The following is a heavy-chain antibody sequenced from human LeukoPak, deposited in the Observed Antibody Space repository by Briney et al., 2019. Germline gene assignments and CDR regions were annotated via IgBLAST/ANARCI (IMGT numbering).Heavy chain of an antibody. CDR1: GYTFSDYY. D-gene: IGHD6-13*01. V-gene: IGHV1-2*02. J-gene: IGHJ3*02. Sequence: GASVKVSCKASGYTFSDYYMHWVRQAPGQGLEWMGWINPNSGGSNYAQKFQGRVTMTRDTSISTAYMELSSLRADDSAVYYCATGGSSWPRVFHIGGQGTMVTVSS. CDR2: INPNSGGS. CDR3: ATGGSSWPRVFHI.